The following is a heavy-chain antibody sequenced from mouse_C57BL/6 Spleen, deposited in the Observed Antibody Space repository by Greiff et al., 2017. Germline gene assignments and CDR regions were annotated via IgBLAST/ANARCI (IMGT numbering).Heavy chain of an antibody. D-gene: IGHD1-1*01. Sequence: QVQLQQSGAELVRPGASVTLSCKASGYTFTDYEMHWVKQTPVHGLEWIGAIDPETGGTASNQKFKGKAILTADKSSSTAYMELRSLTSEDSAVYYCTRRRITTVVADYYAMDYWGQGTSVTVSS. J-gene: IGHJ4*01. V-gene: IGHV1-15*01. CDR2: IDPETGGT. CDR1: GYTFTDYE. CDR3: TRRRITTVVADYYAMDY.